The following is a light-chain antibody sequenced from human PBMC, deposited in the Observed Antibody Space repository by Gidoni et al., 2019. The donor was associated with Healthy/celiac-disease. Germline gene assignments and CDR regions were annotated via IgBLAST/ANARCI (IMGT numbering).Light chain of an antibody. J-gene: IGKJ1*01. CDR3: QQSYSTPGT. CDR2: AAS. CDR1: QSISSY. Sequence: DIQMTQSPSSLSASVGDRVTITCRASQSISSYLNWYQQKPGKAPKLLIYAASSLQSGVPSRFSGSGSGTDFTLTISSLQPEDFATYYCQQSYSTPGTVXQGTKVEIK. V-gene: IGKV1-39*01.